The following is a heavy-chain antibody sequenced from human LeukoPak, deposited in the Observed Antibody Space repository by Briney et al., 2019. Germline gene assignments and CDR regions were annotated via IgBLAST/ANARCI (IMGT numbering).Heavy chain of an antibody. J-gene: IGHJ6*03. Sequence: GGSLRLSCAASGFTFSSYSLIWVRQAPGKGLEWVSSISSSSSYIYYADSVKGRFTISRDNAKNSMYLQMNSLRAEDTAVYYCAKNPPYLSTAAGHYYYYYMDVWGKGTTVTVSS. CDR1: GFTFSSYS. V-gene: IGHV3-21*04. CDR3: AKNPPYLSTAAGHYYYYYMDV. D-gene: IGHD6-13*01. CDR2: ISSSSSYI.